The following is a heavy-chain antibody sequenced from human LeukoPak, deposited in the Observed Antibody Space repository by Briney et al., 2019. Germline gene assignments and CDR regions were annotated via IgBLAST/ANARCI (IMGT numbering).Heavy chain of an antibody. V-gene: IGHV1-69*13. D-gene: IGHD1-26*01. CDR3: ARGLVRWELPFYFDF. Sequence: SVKVSCKASGGTFSSYAISWVRQAPGQGLEWMGGIIPIFGTANYAQKFQGRVTITADESTSTAYMELSSLRSEDTAVFYCARGLVRWELPFYFDFWGQGTLVTVSS. J-gene: IGHJ4*02. CDR2: IIPIFGTA. CDR1: GGTFSSYA.